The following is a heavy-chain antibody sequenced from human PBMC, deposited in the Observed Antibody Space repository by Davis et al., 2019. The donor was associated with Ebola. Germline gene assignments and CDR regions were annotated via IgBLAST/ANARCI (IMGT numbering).Heavy chain of an antibody. CDR3: AREAGGGAFDI. D-gene: IGHD3-16*01. CDR2: IYYSGTT. Sequence: SETLSLTCTVSGGSISGTYYWNWIRQHPGEGLEWIGIIYYSGTTHYNPSLKSRVIISRDTSKNQFSLKLSSVTAADTAVYYCAREAGGGAFDIWGQGTMITVSS. J-gene: IGHJ3*02. CDR1: GGSISGTYY. V-gene: IGHV4-31*03.